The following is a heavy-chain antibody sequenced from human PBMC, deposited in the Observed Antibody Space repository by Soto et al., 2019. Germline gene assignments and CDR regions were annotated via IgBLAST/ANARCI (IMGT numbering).Heavy chain of an antibody. V-gene: IGHV3-11*01. J-gene: IGHJ4*02. D-gene: IGHD6-25*01. CDR3: ARDIQRAALDY. CDR2: ISSTGSTI. Sequence: GGSLRLSCAASGFTFSDYYMSWIRQAPGKGLEWVSYISSTGSTIYYAVTRKGRITIDRYNDKNSLYLKINSLRDKDAAVYYCARDIQRAALDYWGQGTLVTVSS. CDR1: GFTFSDYY.